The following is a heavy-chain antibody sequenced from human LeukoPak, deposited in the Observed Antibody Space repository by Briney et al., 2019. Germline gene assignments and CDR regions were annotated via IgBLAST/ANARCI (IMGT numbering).Heavy chain of an antibody. D-gene: IGHD6-13*01. CDR2: IYTSGST. V-gene: IGHV4-61*02. CDR3: VRGSSSWYSREYYMDV. J-gene: IGHJ6*03. Sequence: SQTLSLTCTVSGGSISSGSYYWSWIRQPAGKGLEWIGRIYTSGSTNYNPSLKSRVTISVDTSKNQFSLKLSSVTAADTAVYYCVRGSSSWYSREYYMDVWGKGTTVTVSS. CDR1: GGSISSGSYY.